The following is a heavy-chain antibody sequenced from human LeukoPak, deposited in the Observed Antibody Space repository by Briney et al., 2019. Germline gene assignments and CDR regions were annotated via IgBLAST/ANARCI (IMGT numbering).Heavy chain of an antibody. CDR3: ARGICSGGSCYSPGSFDI. V-gene: IGHV4-4*07. CDR2: ICPSGTT. J-gene: IGHJ3*02. CDR1: GDSINNYY. D-gene: IGHD2-15*01. Sequence: PSETLSLTCTVSGDSINNYYWSWLRQPAGKGPEWIGRICPSGTTNYNPSLKSRVTMSVDTSKNQFSLKLSSVTAAATAFYYCARGICSGGSCYSPGSFDIWGQGTMVTVSS.